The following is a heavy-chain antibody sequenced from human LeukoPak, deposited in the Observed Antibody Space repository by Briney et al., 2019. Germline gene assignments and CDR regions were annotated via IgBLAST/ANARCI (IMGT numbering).Heavy chain of an antibody. Sequence: QTGGSLRLSCAASGFTFSPVWMHWVRQAPGKGLMWVSHIINDGSYTTYADSVKGRFTISRDNAKNTVYLQMNSLRAEDTAVYYCAKDLASQLGRGFYYYYGMDVWGQGTTVTVSS. CDR2: IINDGSYT. V-gene: IGHV3-74*01. CDR3: AKDLASQLGRGFYYYYGMDV. D-gene: IGHD6-6*01. CDR1: GFTFSPVW. J-gene: IGHJ6*02.